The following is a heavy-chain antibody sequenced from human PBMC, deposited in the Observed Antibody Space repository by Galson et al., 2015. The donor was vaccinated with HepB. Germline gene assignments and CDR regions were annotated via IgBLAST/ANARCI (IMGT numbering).Heavy chain of an antibody. CDR1: GFTFSSYP. CDR2: ISYDGTNK. V-gene: IGHV3-30-3*01. D-gene: IGHD5-18*01. CDR3: ARYLYGSSQDY. Sequence: SLRLSCAASGFTFSSYPMHWVRQAPGKGLEWVAVISYDGTNKYYADSVKGRFTISRDNSRKTVYLQMNSLRAEDTAVYYCARYLYGSSQDYWGQGTLVTVSS. J-gene: IGHJ4*02.